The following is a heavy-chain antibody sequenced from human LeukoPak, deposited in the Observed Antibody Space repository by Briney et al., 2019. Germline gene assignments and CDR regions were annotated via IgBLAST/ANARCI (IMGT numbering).Heavy chain of an antibody. CDR1: GGSISSSSYY. V-gene: IGHV4-39*01. D-gene: IGHD6-19*01. CDR2: IYYSGST. J-gene: IGHJ4*02. CDR3: ASDLIAVAGSFDY. Sequence: SETLSLTCTVSGGSISSSSYYWGWIRQPPGKGLEWIGSIYYSGSTYYNPSLKSRVTISVDTSKNQFSLKLSSVTAADTAVYYCASDLIAVAGSFDYWGQGTLVTVSS.